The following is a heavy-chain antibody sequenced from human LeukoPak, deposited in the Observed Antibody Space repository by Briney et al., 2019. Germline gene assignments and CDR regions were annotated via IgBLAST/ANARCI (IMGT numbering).Heavy chain of an antibody. CDR3: AREGFLWFGELLFDY. CDR2: IKSKTDGGTT. CDR1: GFTFSNAW. D-gene: IGHD3-10*01. J-gene: IGHJ4*02. V-gene: IGHV3-15*07. Sequence: GGSLRLSCAASGFTFSNAWMNWVRQAPGKGLEWVGRIKSKTDGGTTDYAAPVKGRFTISRDNAKNSLYLQMNSLRAEDTAVYYCAREGFLWFGELLFDYWGQGTLVTVSS.